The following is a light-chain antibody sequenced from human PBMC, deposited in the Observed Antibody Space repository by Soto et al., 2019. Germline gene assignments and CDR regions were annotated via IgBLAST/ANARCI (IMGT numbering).Light chain of an antibody. CDR2: KAS. CDR3: QQYYTYPYT. Sequence: DIQMTQSPSTLSASVGDRVTITCRASQTISTWLAWYQQKPGKAPNLLIYKASSLESGVPSRFSGSGSGTECTLTISSLQPDDFTTYYCQQYYTYPYTFGQGTKLEIK. J-gene: IGKJ2*01. V-gene: IGKV1-5*03. CDR1: QTISTW.